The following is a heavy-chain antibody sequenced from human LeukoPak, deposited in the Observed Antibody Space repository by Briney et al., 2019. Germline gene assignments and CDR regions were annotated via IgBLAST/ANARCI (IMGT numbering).Heavy chain of an antibody. CDR3: AREVDSSSSETYLWYWFDP. CDR2: IYYSGST. CDR1: GGSISSYY. D-gene: IGHD6-6*01. J-gene: IGHJ5*02. V-gene: IGHV4-59*01. Sequence: PSETLSLTCTVSGGSISSYYWSWIRQPPGKGLEWIGYIYYSGSTNYNTSLKSRVTISVDTSKNQFSLKLSSVTAADTAVYYCAREVDSSSSETYLWYWFDPWGQGTLVTVSS.